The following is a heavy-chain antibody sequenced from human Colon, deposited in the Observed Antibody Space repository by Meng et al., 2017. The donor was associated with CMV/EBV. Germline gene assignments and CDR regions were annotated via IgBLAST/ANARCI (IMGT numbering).Heavy chain of an antibody. Sequence: SGKASEATFTNYEFNWVRRATGQGFEWMGWMNPNSGKTGYAQNFQGRVTMTRDTSISTAYMELSSLRSDDTAVYYCARGPRNYGFDYWGQGTLVTVSS. CDR3: ARGPRNYGFDY. D-gene: IGHD1-7*01. CDR2: MNPNSGKT. V-gene: IGHV1-8*01. J-gene: IGHJ4*02. CDR1: EATFTNYE.